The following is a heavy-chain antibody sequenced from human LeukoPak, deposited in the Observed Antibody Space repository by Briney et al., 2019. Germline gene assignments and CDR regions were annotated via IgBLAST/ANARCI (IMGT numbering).Heavy chain of an antibody. D-gene: IGHD5-24*01. J-gene: IGHJ4*02. Sequence: GESLKIACKGLGYSFSSYWNAWVRQRPGKGLEWMGIIYPGGSETRYDPSFQGQVTISADSSTSTAYLQWSSLRASDTAMYYCARASRDGYNQNFDHWGQGTLVTVSS. V-gene: IGHV5-51*01. CDR3: ARASRDGYNQNFDH. CDR1: GYSFSSYW. CDR2: IYPGGSET.